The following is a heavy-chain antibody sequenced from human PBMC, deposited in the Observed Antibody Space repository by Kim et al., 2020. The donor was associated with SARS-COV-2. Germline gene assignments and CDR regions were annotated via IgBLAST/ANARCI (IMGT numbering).Heavy chain of an antibody. CDR1: GGSIRSGGKF. Sequence: SETLSLTCSVSGGSIRSGGKFWTWIRQHPAKGLEWIGYISYSGNPHYSPSLRSRVSMSLQTSENQFSLELTSVTAADTAVYYCARGQPLDYWGQGILVT. J-gene: IGHJ4*02. CDR3: ARGQPLDY. V-gene: IGHV4-31*03. D-gene: IGHD2-2*01. CDR2: ISYSGNP.